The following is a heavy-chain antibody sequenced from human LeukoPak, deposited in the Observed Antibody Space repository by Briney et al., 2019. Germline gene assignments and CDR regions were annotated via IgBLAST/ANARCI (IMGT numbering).Heavy chain of an antibody. V-gene: IGHV1-2*02. J-gene: IGHJ3*02. D-gene: IGHD4-17*01. CDR3: AASNNYGDYPLDAFDI. Sequence: ASVKVSCEASGYTFTGYYMHWVRQAPGQGLEWMGWINPNSGGTNYVQKFQGRVTMTRDTSITTAYMELSRLRSDDTAVYYCAASNNYGDYPLDAFDIWGQGTMVTVSS. CDR1: GYTFTGYY. CDR2: INPNSGGT.